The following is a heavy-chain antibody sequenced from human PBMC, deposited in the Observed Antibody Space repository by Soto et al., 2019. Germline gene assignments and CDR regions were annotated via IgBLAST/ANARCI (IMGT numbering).Heavy chain of an antibody. J-gene: IGHJ6*02. D-gene: IGHD3-3*01. V-gene: IGHV1-24*01. Sequence: AASVKVSCKVSGYTLTELSIHWVRQAPGKGLEWMGGFDPEDGETIYAQKFQGRVTMTEDTSTDTAYMELSSLRSEDTAVYYCAKRSGYYRDYYGMDVWGQGTTVTVSS. CDR1: GYTLTELS. CDR2: FDPEDGET. CDR3: AKRSGYYRDYYGMDV.